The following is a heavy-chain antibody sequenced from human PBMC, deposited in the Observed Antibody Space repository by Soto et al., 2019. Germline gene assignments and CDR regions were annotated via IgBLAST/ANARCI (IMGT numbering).Heavy chain of an antibody. Sequence: PSETLSLTCAVYGGSFSGYYWSWIRQPPGKGLEWIGEINHSGSTNYNPSLKSRVTISVDTSKNQFSLKLSSVTAADTAVYYCARTGYSSSWAHFDYWGQGTLVTVS. J-gene: IGHJ4*02. CDR1: GGSFSGYY. CDR2: INHSGST. V-gene: IGHV4-34*01. CDR3: ARTGYSSSWAHFDY. D-gene: IGHD6-13*01.